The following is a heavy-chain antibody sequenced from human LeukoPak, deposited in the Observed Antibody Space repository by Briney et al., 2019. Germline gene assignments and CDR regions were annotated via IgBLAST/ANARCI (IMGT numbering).Heavy chain of an antibody. CDR3: ARSAFEYCSGGSCYQDY. Sequence: PGGSLRLSCAASGFTFSSYWMSWVRQAPGKGLEWVANIKQDGREKYYVDSVKGRFTISRDNAKNSLYLQMNSLRAEDTAVYYCARSAFEYCSGGSCYQDYWGQGTLVTVSS. CDR1: GFTFSSYW. CDR2: IKQDGREK. D-gene: IGHD2-15*01. J-gene: IGHJ4*02. V-gene: IGHV3-7*01.